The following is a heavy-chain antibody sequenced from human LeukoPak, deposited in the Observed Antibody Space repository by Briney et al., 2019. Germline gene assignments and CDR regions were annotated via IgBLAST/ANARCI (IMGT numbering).Heavy chain of an antibody. D-gene: IGHD2-15*01. Sequence: PSETLSLTCTVSGGSISSSSYYWSWTRQPAGKGLEWIGRIYASGSTNYNPSLKSRVTISVDTSKNQFSLKLSSVTAADTAVYYCARLTPPHLGYCSGGSCYISRPSYYFDYWGQGTLVTVSS. CDR3: ARLTPPHLGYCSGGSCYISRPSYYFDY. CDR2: IYASGST. CDR1: GGSISSSSYY. J-gene: IGHJ4*02. V-gene: IGHV4-61*02.